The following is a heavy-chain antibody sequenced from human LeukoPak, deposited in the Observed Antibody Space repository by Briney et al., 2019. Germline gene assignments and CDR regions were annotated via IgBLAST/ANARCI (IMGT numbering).Heavy chain of an antibody. J-gene: IGHJ4*02. CDR3: AKDNPPNDYVWGSYRSGYDY. CDR2: IYSGGST. V-gene: IGHV3-53*01. Sequence: TGGSLRLSCAASGFTVSSNYMSWVRQAPGKGLEWVSVIYSGGSTYYADSVKGRFTISRDNSKNKLYLEMNSLRPEDTAVYYCAKDNPPNDYVWGSYRSGYDYWGQGTLVTVSS. D-gene: IGHD3-16*02. CDR1: GFTVSSNY.